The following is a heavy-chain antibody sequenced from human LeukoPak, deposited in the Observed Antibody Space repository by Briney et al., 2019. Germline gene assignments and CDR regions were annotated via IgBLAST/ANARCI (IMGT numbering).Heavy chain of an antibody. CDR1: GFTFSYVA. Sequence: PGGSLRLSCAASGFTFSYVAMRWVRQAPGMVLDWVSAIRSNGETAYRVASVKGRLSTSRDKARQTVYLQMNSLRGEDTAIYYCAKGQEVDDGVFDSWGQGTLVTVSS. J-gene: IGHJ4*02. CDR3: AKGQEVDDGVFDS. CDR2: IRSNGETA. D-gene: IGHD1-1*01. V-gene: IGHV3-23*01.